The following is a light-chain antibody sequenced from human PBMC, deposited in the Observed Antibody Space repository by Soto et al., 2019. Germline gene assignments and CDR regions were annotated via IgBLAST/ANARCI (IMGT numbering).Light chain of an antibody. CDR3: QQYRNWPRT. V-gene: IGKV3-15*01. CDR2: GAS. Sequence: EIVMTQSPATLSVSTGERATLSCRASQSVGGSLAWYQQKPGQAPGLLIYGASTRATGVPATFSGSGSGTEFTLTISSLQSEDFAGYYCQQYRNWPRTFGQGTKVEIK. CDR1: QSVGGS. J-gene: IGKJ1*01.